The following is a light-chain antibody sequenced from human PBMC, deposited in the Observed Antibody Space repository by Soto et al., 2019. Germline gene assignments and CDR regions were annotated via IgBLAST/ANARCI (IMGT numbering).Light chain of an antibody. CDR2: KAS. CDR3: QQYNSYSPYT. J-gene: IGKJ2*01. CDR1: QTICSS. Sequence: DIQMTQFPSTLSASIGDRVTITCRASQTICSSLAWYQQKPGKAPKLLIYKASTLETGVPSRFSGSGSGTEFTLTISSLQPDDFATYYCQQYNSYSPYTFGQGTRLEIK. V-gene: IGKV1-5*03.